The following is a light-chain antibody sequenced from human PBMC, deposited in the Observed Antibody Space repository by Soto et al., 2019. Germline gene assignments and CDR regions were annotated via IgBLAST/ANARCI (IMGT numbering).Light chain of an antibody. J-gene: IGLJ3*02. Sequence: QSVLTQPPSVSGAPGQRVTISCTGSSSNIGSGYDVHWYQQLPGTAPKLLIYGNNNRPSGVPDRFSGSKSGTSASLAITGLQAEDEADYYCQSYDSSLSDWVFGGGTKLNVL. V-gene: IGLV1-40*01. CDR1: SSNIGSGYD. CDR2: GNN. CDR3: QSYDSSLSDWV.